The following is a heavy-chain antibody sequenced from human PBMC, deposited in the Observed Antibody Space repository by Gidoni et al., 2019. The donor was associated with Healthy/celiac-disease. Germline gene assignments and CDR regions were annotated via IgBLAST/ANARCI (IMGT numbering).Heavy chain of an antibody. CDR3: ARERALSSGFTYMTYYYYGMDV. D-gene: IGHD6-19*01. J-gene: IGHJ6*02. CDR1: GYTFPSYY. Sequence: QVQLVQSGAEVKKPGASVKVSCKASGYTFPSYYMHWVRQAPGQGLEWMGIINTSGGSTSYAQKFQGRVTMTRDTSTSTVYMELSSLRSEDTAVYYCARERALSSGFTYMTYYYYGMDVWGQGTTVTVSS. V-gene: IGHV1-46*01. CDR2: INTSGGST.